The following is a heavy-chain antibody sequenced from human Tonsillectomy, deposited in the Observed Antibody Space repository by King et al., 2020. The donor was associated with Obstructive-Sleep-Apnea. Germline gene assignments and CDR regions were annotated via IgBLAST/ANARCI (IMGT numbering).Heavy chain of an antibody. J-gene: IGHJ4*02. D-gene: IGHD3-10*01. V-gene: IGHV4-39*07. Sequence: LQLQESGPGLVKPSETLSLTCTVSGGSISSSSYYWGWIRQPPGKGLEWIGSIYYSGSTYYNPSLKSRVTISVDTSKNQFSLKLSSVTAADTAVYYCARGVTMVRGVIITTKTYYFDYWGQGTLVTVSS. CDR1: GGSISSSSYY. CDR3: ARGVTMVRGVIITTKTYYFDY. CDR2: IYYSGST.